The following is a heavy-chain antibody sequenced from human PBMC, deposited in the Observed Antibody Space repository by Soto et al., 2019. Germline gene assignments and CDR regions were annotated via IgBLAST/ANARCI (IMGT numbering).Heavy chain of an antibody. V-gene: IGHV5-51*01. CDR3: ARGRGLYNSGRSQLDS. CDR1: GYSFTSYW. J-gene: IGHJ4*02. D-gene: IGHD1-26*01. Sequence: PGESLKISCKGSGYSFTSYWIGWVRQMPGRGLEWMGIIYPDDSETRYSPSFQGQVTISADKSISTAYLQWSSLKASDTAMYYCARGRGLYNSGRSQLDSWGQGTLVTVSS. CDR2: IYPDDSET.